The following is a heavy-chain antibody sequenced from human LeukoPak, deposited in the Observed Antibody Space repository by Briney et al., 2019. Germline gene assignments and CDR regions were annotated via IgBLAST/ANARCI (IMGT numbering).Heavy chain of an antibody. CDR3: ARTYCSSTSCNRAGDAFDI. D-gene: IGHD2-2*02. CDR1: GYTFTSYY. Sequence: ASVKVSCKASGYTFTSYYMHWVRQAPGQGLEWMGIINPSGGSTSYAQKFQGRVTMTRDTSTSTVYMELSSLRSEDTAVYYCARTYCSSTSCNRAGDAFDIWGQGTMVTVSS. V-gene: IGHV1-46*01. CDR2: INPSGGST. J-gene: IGHJ3*02.